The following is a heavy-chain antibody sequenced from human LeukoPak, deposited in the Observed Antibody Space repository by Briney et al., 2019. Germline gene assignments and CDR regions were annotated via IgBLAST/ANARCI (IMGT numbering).Heavy chain of an antibody. Sequence: GGSLRLSCAASGFTFSSYAMSWVRQAPGKGLEWVSVISGDGGSMYYADSVKGRFTISRDNSKKTLYLQMNSLRAEDTAMYYCAKDVGVNWFDPWGQGTLVTVSS. V-gene: IGHV3-23*01. CDR3: AKDVGVNWFDP. CDR2: ISGDGGSM. D-gene: IGHD2-21*01. J-gene: IGHJ5*02. CDR1: GFTFSSYA.